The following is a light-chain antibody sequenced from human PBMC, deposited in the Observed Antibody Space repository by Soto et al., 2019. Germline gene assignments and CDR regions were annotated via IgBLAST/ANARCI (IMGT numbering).Light chain of an antibody. CDR1: QGISNY. Sequence: DIQMTQSPSSLSASVGDSVTITCRASQGISNYLAWYQQKPGKVPKLLIYAASTLQSGVQSRFSGSGSGTDCTLTISSLQPEDVATYYCQKYNSAPRTFGQGTKVEIK. V-gene: IGKV1-27*01. CDR3: QKYNSAPRT. CDR2: AAS. J-gene: IGKJ1*01.